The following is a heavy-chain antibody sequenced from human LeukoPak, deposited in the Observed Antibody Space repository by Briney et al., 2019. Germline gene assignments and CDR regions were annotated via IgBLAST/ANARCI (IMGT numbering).Heavy chain of an antibody. CDR2: IRYDRSNK. CDR3: AKHPPHYDFWSGYYPLPWY. V-gene: IGHV3-30*02. J-gene: IGHJ4*02. CDR1: GVTFSSYG. Sequence: AGGSLRLSCSASGVTFSSYGMHWVRQAPGKGLEWVAFIRYDRSNKYYADSVKGRFTISRDNSKNTLYLQMNSLRAEDTAVYYCAKHPPHYDFWSGYYPLPWYWGQGTLVSVPS. D-gene: IGHD3-3*01.